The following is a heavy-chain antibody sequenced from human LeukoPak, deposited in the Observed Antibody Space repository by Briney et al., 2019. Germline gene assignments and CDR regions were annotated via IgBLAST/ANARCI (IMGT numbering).Heavy chain of an antibody. Sequence: SETLSLTCTVSGGSISSRGYYWGWVRQPPGRGLEWIGNIYYSGSTYCSPSLKSRLTISVDTSKNQFSLKLSSVTAADTAVYYCAREGGSYYEGSAFDIWGQGTMVTVSS. CDR2: IYYSGST. CDR3: AREGGSYYEGSAFDI. CDR1: GGSISSRGYY. V-gene: IGHV4-39*02. D-gene: IGHD1-26*01. J-gene: IGHJ3*02.